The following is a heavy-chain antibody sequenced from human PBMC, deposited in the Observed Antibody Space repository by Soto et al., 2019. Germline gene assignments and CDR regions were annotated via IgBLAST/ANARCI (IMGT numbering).Heavy chain of an antibody. CDR1: GGSFSVYY. Sequence: SETLSLTCAVYGGSFSVYYWSWIRQPPGKGLEWIGEINHSGSTNYNPSLKSRVTISVDTSKNQFSLKLSSVTAADTAVYYCARGPMECSSTSCYYYYYYGMDVWGQGTTVTVSS. J-gene: IGHJ6*02. CDR2: INHSGST. V-gene: IGHV4-34*01. CDR3: ARGPMECSSTSCYYYYYYGMDV. D-gene: IGHD2-2*01.